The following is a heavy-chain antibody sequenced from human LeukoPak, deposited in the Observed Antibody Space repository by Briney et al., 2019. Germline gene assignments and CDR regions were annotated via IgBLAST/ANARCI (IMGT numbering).Heavy chain of an antibody. D-gene: IGHD6-13*01. V-gene: IGHV3-23*01. CDR3: AKGSLGSWYYFDY. Sequence: GGSLRLSCAASGFTFSSYAMHWVRQAPGKGPEWVSTFSRSGPDTYYADSVKGRFTIFRDNSKNTLYLQTNSLRAEDTAVYYCAKGSLGSWYYFDYWGQGTLVTVSS. CDR2: FSRSGPDT. CDR1: GFTFSSYA. J-gene: IGHJ4*02.